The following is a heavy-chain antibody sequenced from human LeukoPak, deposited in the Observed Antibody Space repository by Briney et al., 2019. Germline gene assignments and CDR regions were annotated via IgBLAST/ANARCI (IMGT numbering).Heavy chain of an antibody. V-gene: IGHV3-64*01. CDR1: GFTFSSYA. CDR3: ARVGDVGPFDY. Sequence: GGSLRLSCAASGFTFSSYAMHWVRQAPGKGLEYVSAMSSNGGTTDYGNSVKGRFTISRDNSKNTLYLQMGSLRAEDMAVYYCARVGDVGPFDYWGQGTLVTVSS. CDR2: MSSNGGTT. D-gene: IGHD3-16*01. J-gene: IGHJ4*02.